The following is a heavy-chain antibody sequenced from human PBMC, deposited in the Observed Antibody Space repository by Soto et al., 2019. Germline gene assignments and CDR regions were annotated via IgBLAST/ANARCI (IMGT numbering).Heavy chain of an antibody. J-gene: IGHJ6*02. D-gene: IGHD4-17*01. CDR1: GFTFSSYA. V-gene: IGHV3-23*01. CDR3: GPDYPGYYYGMDV. Sequence: GGSLRLSCAASGFTFSSYAMSWVRQAPGKGLEWVSAISGSGGSTYYADSVKGRFTISRDNSKNTLYLQMNSLRAEDTAVYYCGPDYPGYYYGMDVWGQGTTVTVSS. CDR2: ISGSGGST.